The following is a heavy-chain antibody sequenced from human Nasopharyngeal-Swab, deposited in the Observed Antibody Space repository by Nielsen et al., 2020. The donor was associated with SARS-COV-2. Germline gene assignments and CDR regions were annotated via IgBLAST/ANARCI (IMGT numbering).Heavy chain of an antibody. CDR2: IIPIFGTA. V-gene: IGHV1-69*01. Sequence: WVRQAPGQGLEWMGGIIPIFGTANYAQKFQGRVTITADESTSTAYMELSSLRSEDTAVYYCADVYVRGAFDFWLQVTMVTVSS. D-gene: IGHD3-10*02. CDR3: ADVYVRGAFDF. J-gene: IGHJ3*01.